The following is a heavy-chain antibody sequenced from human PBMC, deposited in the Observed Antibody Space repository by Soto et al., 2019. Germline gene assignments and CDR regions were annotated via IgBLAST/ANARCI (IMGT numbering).Heavy chain of an antibody. Sequence: GGSLRLSCAASGFTFNSYWMHWVRQAPGKGLVWVSHINSDGSSTTYADSVKGRFTISRDDAKNTLYLQMNSLRGEDTAVYYCGRGYILSRALPNVWGQGTTVTVSS. D-gene: IGHD1-26*01. J-gene: IGHJ6*02. V-gene: IGHV3-74*01. CDR1: GFTFNSYW. CDR3: GRGYILSRALPNV. CDR2: INSDGSST.